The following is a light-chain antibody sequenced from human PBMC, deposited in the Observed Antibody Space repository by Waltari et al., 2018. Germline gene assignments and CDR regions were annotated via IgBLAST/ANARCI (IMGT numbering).Light chain of an antibody. J-gene: IGKJ2*01. Sequence: EIVLTQSPGTPSLSPGERATLSCRASQSVSNYLAWYQQRPGQAPRLLIHGSSSRATGIPDRFSGSGSGTDFTLTISRLEPEDFAVYYCQQYGRSWNTFGQGTKLEIK. V-gene: IGKV3-20*01. CDR3: QQYGRSWNT. CDR2: GSS. CDR1: QSVSNY.